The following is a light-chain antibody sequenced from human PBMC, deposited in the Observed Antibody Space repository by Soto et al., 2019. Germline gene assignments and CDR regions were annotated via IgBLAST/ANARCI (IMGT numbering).Light chain of an antibody. Sequence: QSVLTQPPSASGTPGQRVTISCSGSSSNIGSNTVNWYQQLPGTAPKLLIYSNNQRPSGVPDRFSGSKSGTSASLAISGLQSEDEADYYCEVWDDSLNGHVFGTGTKVTVL. CDR2: SNN. J-gene: IGLJ1*01. CDR1: SSNIGSNT. V-gene: IGLV1-44*01. CDR3: EVWDDSLNGHV.